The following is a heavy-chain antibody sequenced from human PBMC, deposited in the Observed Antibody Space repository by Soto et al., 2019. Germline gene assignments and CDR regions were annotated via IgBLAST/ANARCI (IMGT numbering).Heavy chain of an antibody. J-gene: IGHJ3*02. D-gene: IGHD1-26*01. V-gene: IGHV4-39*02. CDR3: ARPQFSGTYHDTFNI. CDR1: GPSISSSTYY. CDR2: VYYSENT. Sequence: PSETLSLTCPVSGPSISSSTYYWGWIRQPPGKGLEWIGSVYYSENTYYNPSLKSRVTISVDTSKNLSSLKLTSVTAADTAMYYCARPQFSGTYHDTFNIWGQGTMVTVSS.